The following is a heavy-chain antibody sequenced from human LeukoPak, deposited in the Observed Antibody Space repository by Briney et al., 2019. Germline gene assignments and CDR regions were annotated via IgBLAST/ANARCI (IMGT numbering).Heavy chain of an antibody. D-gene: IGHD3-3*01. Sequence: GGSLRLSCAASGFTFSSYAMSWVRQAPGKGLEWVSAISGSGGSTYYADSVKGRFTISRDNSKNTLYLQMNSLRAEDTAVYYCAKDLPSSYDFWSGLYNWFDPWGQGTPVTVSS. CDR3: AKDLPSSYDFWSGLYNWFDP. J-gene: IGHJ5*02. CDR2: ISGSGGST. CDR1: GFTFSSYA. V-gene: IGHV3-23*01.